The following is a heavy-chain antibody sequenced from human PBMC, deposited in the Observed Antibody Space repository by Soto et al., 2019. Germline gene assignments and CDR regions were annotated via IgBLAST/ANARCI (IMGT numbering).Heavy chain of an antibody. CDR3: AKDTYYHDSSGYYVFDY. CDR1: DFTFSSYG. CDR2: ISYDGSNK. J-gene: IGHJ4*02. V-gene: IGHV3-30*18. D-gene: IGHD3-22*01. Sequence: QVQLVESGGGVVQPGRSLTLSCAASDFTFSSYGIHWVRQAPGKGLEWVAVISYDGSNKQYGDSVKGRFTMSRDNSKNTVQQQMNSLRVEDTAVYYCAKDTYYHDSSGYYVFDYWGQGTLVTVSS.